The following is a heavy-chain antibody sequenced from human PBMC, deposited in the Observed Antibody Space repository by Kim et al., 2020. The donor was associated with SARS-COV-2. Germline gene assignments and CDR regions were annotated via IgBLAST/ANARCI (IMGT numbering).Heavy chain of an antibody. V-gene: IGHV1-2*06. CDR2: INPNSGGT. CDR1: GYTFTGYY. CDR3: ARGGRVGATPEGFDY. D-gene: IGHD1-26*01. J-gene: IGHJ4*02. Sequence: ASVKVSCKASGYTFTGYYMHWVRQAPGQGLEWMGRINPNSGGTNYAQKFQGRVTMTRDTSISTAYMELSRLRSDDTAVYYCARGGRVGATPEGFDYWGQGTLVTVSS.